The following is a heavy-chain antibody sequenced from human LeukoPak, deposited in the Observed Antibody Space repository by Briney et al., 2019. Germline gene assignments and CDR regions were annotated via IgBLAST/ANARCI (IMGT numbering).Heavy chain of an antibody. D-gene: IGHD2-15*01. CDR3: AKDAGIVVVAATRYGMDV. CDR1: GFTFSSYA. CDR2: ISGSGGST. V-gene: IGHV3-23*01. Sequence: GGSLRLSCAASGFTFSSYAMSWVRQAPGKGLEWVSAISGSGGSTYYADSVKGRFTISRDNSKNTLYLQMNSLRAEDTAVYYCAKDAGIVVVAATRYGMDVWGQGTTVTVSS. J-gene: IGHJ6*02.